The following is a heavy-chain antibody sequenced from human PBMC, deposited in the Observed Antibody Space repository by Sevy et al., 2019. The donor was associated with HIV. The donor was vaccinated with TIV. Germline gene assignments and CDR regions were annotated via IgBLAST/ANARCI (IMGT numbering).Heavy chain of an antibody. CDR1: GFTFGDYA. Sequence: GGSLRLSCTASGFTFGDYAMSWFRQAPGKGLEWVGFIRSKAYGGTTEYAASVKGRFTISRDDSKSIAYLQLNSLKTEDTAVYYCTRDLGAGGVDYWGQGTLVTVSS. J-gene: IGHJ4*02. V-gene: IGHV3-49*03. D-gene: IGHD3-10*01. CDR3: TRDLGAGGVDY. CDR2: IRSKAYGGTT.